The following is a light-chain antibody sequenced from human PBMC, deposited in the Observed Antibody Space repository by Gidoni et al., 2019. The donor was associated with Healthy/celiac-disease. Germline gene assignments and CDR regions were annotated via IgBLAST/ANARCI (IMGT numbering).Light chain of an antibody. CDR1: QSVSSSD. J-gene: IGKJ1*01. CDR3: QQYGSSPGT. V-gene: IGKV3-20*01. Sequence: EIVLTQSPGTLSLSPGERATLSCRASQSVSSSDLAWYQQKPGQAPRPLIYGASSRATGIPDRVSGSGSGTDFTLTISRLEPEDFAVYYCQQYGSSPGTFGQGTKVEIK. CDR2: GAS.